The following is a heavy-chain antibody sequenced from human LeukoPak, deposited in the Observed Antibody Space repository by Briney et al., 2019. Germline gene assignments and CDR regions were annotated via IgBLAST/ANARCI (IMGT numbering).Heavy chain of an antibody. CDR1: GGSISNYY. V-gene: IGHV4-59*08. CDR3: ARQREQWLTGWFDP. D-gene: IGHD6-19*01. J-gene: IGHJ5*02. CDR2: IYYSGNT. Sequence: SETPSLTCTVSGGSISNYYWSWIRQPPGKGLEWIGYIYYSGNTKYNPSLKSRVTISVDTSKNQFSLRLGSVIAADTAVYYCARQREQWLTGWFDPWGQGTLVTVSS.